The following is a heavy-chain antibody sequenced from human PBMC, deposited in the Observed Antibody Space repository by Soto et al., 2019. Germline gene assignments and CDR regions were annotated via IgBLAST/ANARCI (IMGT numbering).Heavy chain of an antibody. V-gene: IGHV3-7*01. CDR2: IKQDGSEK. D-gene: IGHD6-6*01. J-gene: IGHJ6*02. CDR3: ARVIAARLYYYGMDV. CDR1: GFTFENYW. Sequence: GGSLRLSCAASGFTFENYWMTWFRQAPGEGLEWVANIKQDGSEKNYVGSVKGRFTIFRDNAKKSVYLQMNSLRAEDTAVYFCARVIAARLYYYGMDVWGQGTTVTVSS.